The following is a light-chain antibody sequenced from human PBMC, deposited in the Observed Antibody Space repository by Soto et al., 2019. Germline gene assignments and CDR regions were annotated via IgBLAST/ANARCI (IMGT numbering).Light chain of an antibody. V-gene: IGKV3-20*01. CDR2: SVS. CDR3: QQYDGSPIT. CDR1: QSVGRSY. Sequence: IVLTRSPVTLSFSPCEIGTLSFSSSQSVGRSYLAWYQQKPGQAPRLLISSVSKRATGIPDRFSGGGSGTDFTLTISRVEPEDFALYICQQYDGSPITFGQGTRLENK. J-gene: IGKJ5*01.